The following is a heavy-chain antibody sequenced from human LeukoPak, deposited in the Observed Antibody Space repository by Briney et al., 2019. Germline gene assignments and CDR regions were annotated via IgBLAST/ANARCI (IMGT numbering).Heavy chain of an antibody. CDR3: ARLFGELSGSDYYYYYGMDV. Sequence: SVKVSCKASGGTFSSYAISWVRQAPGQGLEWMGGIIPIFGTANYAQKFQGRVTITADKSTSTAYMELSSLRSEDTAVYYCARLFGELSGSDYYYYYGMDVWGKGTTVTVSS. D-gene: IGHD3-10*02. J-gene: IGHJ6*04. CDR2: IIPIFGTA. CDR1: GGTFSSYA. V-gene: IGHV1-69*06.